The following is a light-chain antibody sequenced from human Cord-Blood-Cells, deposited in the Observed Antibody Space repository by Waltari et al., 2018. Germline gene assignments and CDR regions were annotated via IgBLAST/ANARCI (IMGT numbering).Light chain of an antibody. CDR1: QSISSY. Sequence: DIQMTQFPSSLSPSVGDRVTITCRASQSISSYLNWYQQNQGKPPKPLIYAASSLQSGVPARFSGSGFGPDFTLTISRRQPEDFATYYCQQSYSTFCQGTKVEIK. CDR2: AAS. J-gene: IGKJ1*01. V-gene: IGKV1-39*01. CDR3: QQSYST.